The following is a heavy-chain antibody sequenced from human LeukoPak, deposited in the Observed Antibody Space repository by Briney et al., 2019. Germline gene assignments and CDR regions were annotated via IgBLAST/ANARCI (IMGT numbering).Heavy chain of an antibody. J-gene: IGHJ6*02. CDR2: IYSGGST. CDR3: ARDHRSSYYYYGMDV. CDR1: GFTVSSNY. V-gene: IGHV3-66*01. Sequence: GGSLRLSCAASGFTVSSNYMSWVRQAPGKGLEWVSVIYSGGSTYYADSAKGRFTISRDNSKNTLYLQMNSLRAEDTAVYYCARDHRSSYYYYGMDVWGQGTTVTVSS.